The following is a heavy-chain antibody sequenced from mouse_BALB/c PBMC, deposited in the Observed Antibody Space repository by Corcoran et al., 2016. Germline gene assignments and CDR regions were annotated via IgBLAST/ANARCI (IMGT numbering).Heavy chain of an antibody. V-gene: IGHV9-3-1*01. CDR3: ARGLRYYAMDY. Sequence: QIQLVQSGPELKKPGETVKISCKASGYTFTNYGMNWVKQAPGKGLKWMGWINTYTGEPTYADAFKGRFAFSLETSASTAYLQINNLKNEDTATYFCARGLRYYAMDYWGQGTSVTVSS. D-gene: IGHD2-4*01. J-gene: IGHJ4*01. CDR2: INTYTGEP. CDR1: GYTFTNYG.